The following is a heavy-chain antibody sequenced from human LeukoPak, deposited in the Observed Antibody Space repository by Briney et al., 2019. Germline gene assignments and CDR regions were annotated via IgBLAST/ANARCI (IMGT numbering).Heavy chain of an antibody. J-gene: IGHJ4*02. V-gene: IGHV1-18*04. CDR3: AREGDYYFDY. Sequence: ASVKVSCKASGYTFTGYYMHWVRQAPGQGLEWMGWISAYNGNTNYAQKLQGRVTMTTDTSTSTAYMELRSLRSDDTAVYYCAREGDYYFDYWGQGTLVTVSS. D-gene: IGHD2-21*02. CDR2: ISAYNGNT. CDR1: GYTFTGYY.